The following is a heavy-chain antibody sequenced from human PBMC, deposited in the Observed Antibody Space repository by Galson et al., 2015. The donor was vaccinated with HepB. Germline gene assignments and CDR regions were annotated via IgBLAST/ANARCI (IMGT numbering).Heavy chain of an antibody. V-gene: IGHV3-53*01. CDR1: GFTVSNTY. J-gene: IGHJ4*02. Sequence: SLRLSCAASGFTVSNTYMNWVRQAPGKGLEWVSVIYSGGATYYADSVKGRFTISRDNSKNTLSLHVNNLRAEDTAVYYCASPFCTGGSCYPLWYWGQGTLVTVSS. D-gene: IGHD2-15*01. CDR2: IYSGGAT. CDR3: ASPFCTGGSCYPLWY.